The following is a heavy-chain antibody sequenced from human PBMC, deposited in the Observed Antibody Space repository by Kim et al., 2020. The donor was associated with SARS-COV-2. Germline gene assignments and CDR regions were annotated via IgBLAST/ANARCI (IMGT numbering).Heavy chain of an antibody. CDR2: ISGSGGST. J-gene: IGHJ2*01. V-gene: IGHV3-23*01. CDR3: AKDLVEMATTDNYWYFDL. CDR1: GFTFSSYA. Sequence: GGSLRLSCAASGFTFSSYAMSWVRQAPGKGLEWVSAISGSGGSTYYADSVKGRFTISRDNSKNTLYLQMNSLRAEDTAVYYCAKDLVEMATTDNYWYFDLWGRGTLVTVSS. D-gene: IGHD1-1*01.